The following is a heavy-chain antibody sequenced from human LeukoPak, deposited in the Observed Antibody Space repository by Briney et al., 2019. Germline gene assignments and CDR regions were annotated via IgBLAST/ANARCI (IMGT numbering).Heavy chain of an antibody. CDR1: GFTFSSHA. V-gene: IGHV3-23*01. CDR3: AKSFLLGAAAISNFDY. J-gene: IGHJ4*02. Sequence: GGSLRLSCAASGFTFSSHAMNWVRQAPGKGLEWVSGISGSGGSTYYADSVKGRFTISRDNSKNTLYLQMNSLRAEDTAVYYCAKSFLLGAAAISNFDYWGQGTLVTVSS. D-gene: IGHD6-13*01. CDR2: ISGSGGST.